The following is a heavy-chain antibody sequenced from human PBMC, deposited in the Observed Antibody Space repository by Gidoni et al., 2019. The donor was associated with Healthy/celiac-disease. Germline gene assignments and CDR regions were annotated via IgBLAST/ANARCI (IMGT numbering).Heavy chain of an antibody. Sequence: QVQLVESGGGVVQPGRSLRLSCAASGFTFSSYGMHWVRQAPVKGLGWVAVIWYDGSNKYYADSVKGRFTISRDNSKNTLYLQMNSLSAEDTAVYYCARVEGAKRYYYYYMDVWGKGTTVTVSS. CDR2: IWYDGSNK. CDR1: GFTFSSYG. V-gene: IGHV3-33*01. D-gene: IGHD1-26*01. CDR3: ARVEGAKRYYYYYMDV. J-gene: IGHJ6*03.